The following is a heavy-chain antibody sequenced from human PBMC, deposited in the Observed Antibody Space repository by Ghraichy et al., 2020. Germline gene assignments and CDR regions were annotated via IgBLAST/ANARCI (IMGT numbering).Heavy chain of an antibody. CDR2: ISSSGGST. Sequence: GGSLRLSCAASGFTFSSYAMSWVRQAPGKGLEWVSAISSSGGSTYYADSVKGRFTISRDNSKSTLYLQMNRLRAEDTAVYYCAKGRSSWYGDGFDIWGQGTMVTVSS. CDR1: GFTFSSYA. D-gene: IGHD6-13*01. CDR3: AKGRSSWYGDGFDI. J-gene: IGHJ3*02. V-gene: IGHV3-23*01.